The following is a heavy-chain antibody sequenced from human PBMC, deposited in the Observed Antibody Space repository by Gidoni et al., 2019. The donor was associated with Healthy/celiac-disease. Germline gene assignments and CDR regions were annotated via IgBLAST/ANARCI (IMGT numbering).Heavy chain of an antibody. D-gene: IGHD6-13*01. J-gene: IGHJ5*01. Sequence: EVQLVESGGVVVQPGGSLRLSCAASGFTFDDYTMHGVRQAPGKGLEWVSLISWDGGSTYYADSVKGRFTISRDNSKNSLYLQMNSLRTEDTALYYCAKDAGIAAAGWGNWFDPWGQGTLVTVSS. V-gene: IGHV3-43*01. CDR2: ISWDGGST. CDR1: GFTFDDYT. CDR3: AKDAGIAAAGWGNWFDP.